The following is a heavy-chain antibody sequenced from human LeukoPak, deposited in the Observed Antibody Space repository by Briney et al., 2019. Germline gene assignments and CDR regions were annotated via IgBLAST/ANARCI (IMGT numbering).Heavy chain of an antibody. CDR3: AGGFSSTSFDY. CDR2: INDSGST. CDR1: GRSLSGYY. Sequence: SAPQSLTCAVFGRSLSGYYWSWIRQPPGKRLEWIGEINDSGSTNYNPSLKSRVTISVDTSKNQFSLNLSSVTAADTAVYYCAGGFSSTSFDYWGQGTLVTVSS. D-gene: IGHD6-6*01. J-gene: IGHJ4*02. V-gene: IGHV4-34*01.